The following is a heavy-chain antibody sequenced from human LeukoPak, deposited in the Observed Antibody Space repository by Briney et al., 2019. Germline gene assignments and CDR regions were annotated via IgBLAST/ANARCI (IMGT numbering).Heavy chain of an antibody. J-gene: IGHJ4*02. V-gene: IGHV4-38-2*02. D-gene: IGHD2-15*01. CDR3: ARMSDIDY. CDR2: IYHSGST. Sequence: SETLSLTCTVSGYSISSGYYWGWIRQPPGKGLEWIGGIYHSGSTYYNPSLKSRVTISVDTSKNQFSLKLSSVTAADTAVYYCARMSDIDYWGQGTLVTVSS. CDR1: GYSISSGYY.